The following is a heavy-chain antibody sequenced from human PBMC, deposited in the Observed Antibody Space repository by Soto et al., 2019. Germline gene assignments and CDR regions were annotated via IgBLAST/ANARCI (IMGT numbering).Heavy chain of an antibody. Sequence: QVKLVESGGRVVQPGKSLRLSFATFGFTFRGFGMHWVGQPPGKGLEWVAVIKSDGTSADYVDSVKGRFFISRDNSKKTVYLQMSNLRPEDTAVYYCAKPRSSLEWPPFDPWGQGTLVTVSP. J-gene: IGHJ5*02. V-gene: IGHV3-33*06. CDR1: GFTFRGFG. CDR2: IKSDGTSA. D-gene: IGHD3-3*01. CDR3: AKPRSSLEWPPFDP.